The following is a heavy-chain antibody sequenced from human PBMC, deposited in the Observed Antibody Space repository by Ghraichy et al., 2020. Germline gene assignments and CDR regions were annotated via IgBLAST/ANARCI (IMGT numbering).Heavy chain of an antibody. CDR3: ASAAAGTGYFDY. V-gene: IGHV4-31*03. J-gene: IGHJ4*02. CDR2: IYYSGST. Sequence: TLSLTCTVTGGAISSGGYYWSWIRQHPGKGLEWIGYIYYSGSTYYNPSLKSRVTISVDTSKNQFSLKLSSVTAADTAVYYCASAAAGTGYFDYWGQGTLVTVSS. D-gene: IGHD6-13*01. CDR1: GGAISSGGYY.